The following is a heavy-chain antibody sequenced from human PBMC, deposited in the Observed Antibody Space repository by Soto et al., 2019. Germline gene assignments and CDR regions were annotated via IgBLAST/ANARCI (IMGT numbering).Heavy chain of an antibody. CDR2: INHSGST. J-gene: IGHJ5*02. Sequence: SETLSLTCAVYGGSFSGYYWSWIRQPPGKGLEWIGEINHSGSTNYNPSLKSRVTISVDTSKNQFSLKLSSVTAADTAVYYCARVGMVRGVRKNLKRGFDPWGQGTLVTVSS. CDR1: GGSFSGYY. V-gene: IGHV4-34*01. CDR3: ARVGMVRGVRKNLKRGFDP. D-gene: IGHD3-10*01.